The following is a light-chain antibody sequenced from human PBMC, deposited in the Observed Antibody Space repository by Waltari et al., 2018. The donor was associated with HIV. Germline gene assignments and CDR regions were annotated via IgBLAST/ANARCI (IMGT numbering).Light chain of an antibody. CDR2: EVS. V-gene: IGLV2-14*01. CDR3: SSYTTSSTLVV. Sequence: QSALTQPASVSGSPGQSITISCTGTSSDVGVYDYVSWYQQHPGNAPNLMIFEVSYRPSGVSSRFSGSKSGNTASLTISGLRAEDEADYYCSSYTTSSTLVVFGGGTRLTVL. CDR1: SSDVGVYDY. J-gene: IGLJ3*02.